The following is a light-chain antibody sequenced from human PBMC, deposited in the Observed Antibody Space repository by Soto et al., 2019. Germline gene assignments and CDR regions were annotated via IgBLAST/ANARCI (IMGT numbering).Light chain of an antibody. CDR3: AAWDDSLNGWV. Sequence: QSVLTQPPSASGTPGQRVAISCSGNSSNIGSNSVNWYQHLPETAPKLLVYSNNRRPSGVPDRISGSKSGASASLAFSGLQSEDEAEYFCAAWDDSLNGWVFGGGTKLTVL. V-gene: IGLV1-44*01. J-gene: IGLJ3*02. CDR2: SNN. CDR1: SSNIGSNS.